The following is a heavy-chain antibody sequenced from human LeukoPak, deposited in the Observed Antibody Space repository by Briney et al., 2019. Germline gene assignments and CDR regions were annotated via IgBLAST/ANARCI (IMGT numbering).Heavy chain of an antibody. CDR3: ALSGYYYDSSGYYYFDY. CDR1: GFTFSSYA. J-gene: IGHJ4*02. D-gene: IGHD3-22*01. Sequence: PGGSLRLSCAASGFTFSSYAMSWVRQAPGKGLEWVSAISGSGGSTYYADSVKGQFTISRDNSKNTLYLQMNSLRAEDTAVYYCALSGYYYDSSGYYYFDYWGQGTLVTVSS. V-gene: IGHV3-23*01. CDR2: ISGSGGST.